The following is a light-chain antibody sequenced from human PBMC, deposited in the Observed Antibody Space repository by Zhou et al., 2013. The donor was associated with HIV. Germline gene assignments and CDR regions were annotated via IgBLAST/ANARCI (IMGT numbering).Light chain of an antibody. V-gene: IGKV1-39*01. J-gene: IGKJ4*01. Sequence: DIQMTQSPPSLSASVGDRVTISCRASHNIRTSLNWYRQKPGEAPSLLIYDASALQSGVPARFSGTGSRTNFSFAISSLQPDDFATYFCQQTYITPITFGGGTRVDMK. CDR1: HNIRTS. CDR3: QQTYITPIT. CDR2: DAS.